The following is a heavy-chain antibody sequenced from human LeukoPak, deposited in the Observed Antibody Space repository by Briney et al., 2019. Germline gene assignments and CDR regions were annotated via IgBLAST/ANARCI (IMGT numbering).Heavy chain of an antibody. V-gene: IGHV3-7*01. J-gene: IGHJ4*02. CDR1: GFNFRHAW. Sequence: GGSLTLSCAASGFNFRHAWMSWVRQAPGKGLEWVANIKQDGSEKYYVDSVKGRFTISRDNAKNSLYLQMNSLRAEDTAVYYCATVKMRQTWIQLWSRYYFDYWGQGTLVTVSS. CDR2: IKQDGSEK. CDR3: ATVKMRQTWIQLWSRYYFDY. D-gene: IGHD5-18*01.